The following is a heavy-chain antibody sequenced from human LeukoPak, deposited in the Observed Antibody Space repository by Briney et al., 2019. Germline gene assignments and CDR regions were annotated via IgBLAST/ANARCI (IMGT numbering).Heavy chain of an antibody. CDR3: ARDDTLVTFEVANY. CDR1: GFTFSTYA. Sequence: GGSLRLSCAASGFTFSTYAMHWVRQAPGKGLEWVAVISYDGSNKYYADSVKGRFTISRDNSKNTLYLQMNSLRAEDTAVYHCARDDTLVTFEVANYWGQGTLVSVSS. V-gene: IGHV3-30*04. CDR2: ISYDGSNK. D-gene: IGHD3-16*01. J-gene: IGHJ4*02.